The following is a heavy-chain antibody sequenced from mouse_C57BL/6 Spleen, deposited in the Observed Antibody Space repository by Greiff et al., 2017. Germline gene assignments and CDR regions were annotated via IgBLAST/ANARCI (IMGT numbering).Heavy chain of an antibody. CDR2: IDPNSGGT. D-gene: IGHD3-2*02. V-gene: IGHV1-62-3*01. J-gene: IGHJ4*01. CDR3: ARTAQATGMDY. Sequence: QVQLQQPGAELVKPGASVKLSCKASGYTFTSYWMHWVKQRPGRGLEWIGRIDPNSGGTKYNEKFKSKATITADTSSNTAYLQLSSLTSEDTAIYYCARTAQATGMDYWGQGTSVTVSS. CDR1: GYTFTSYW.